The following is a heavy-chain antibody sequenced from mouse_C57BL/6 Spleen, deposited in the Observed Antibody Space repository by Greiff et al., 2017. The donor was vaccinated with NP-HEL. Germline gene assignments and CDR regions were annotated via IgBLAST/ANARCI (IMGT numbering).Heavy chain of an antibody. D-gene: IGHD2-4*01. CDR3: TWGLAYFDY. J-gene: IGHJ2*01. V-gene: IGHV14-4*01. CDR2: IDPENGDT. CDR1: GFNIKDDY. Sequence: VQLQQSGAELVRPGASVKLSCTASGFNIKDDYMHWVKQRPEQGLEWIGWIDPENGDTEAASKFQGKATITADTSSNTAYLQLSSLTSEDTAVYYCTWGLAYFDYWGQGTTLTVSS.